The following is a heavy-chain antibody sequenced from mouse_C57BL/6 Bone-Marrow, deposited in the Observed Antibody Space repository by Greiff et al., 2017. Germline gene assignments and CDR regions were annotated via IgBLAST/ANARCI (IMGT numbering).Heavy chain of an antibody. CDR1: GFTFSSYA. Sequence: EVNLVESGGGLVKPGGSLKLSCAASGFTFSSYAMSWVRQTPETRLEWVATISDGGSYTYYPDNLKGRFTISRDNAKNNLYLQMSHLKSEDTAMYYCARNWDLDYWGQGTTLTVSS. J-gene: IGHJ2*01. D-gene: IGHD4-1*01. CDR3: ARNWDLDY. V-gene: IGHV5-4*03. CDR2: ISDGGSYT.